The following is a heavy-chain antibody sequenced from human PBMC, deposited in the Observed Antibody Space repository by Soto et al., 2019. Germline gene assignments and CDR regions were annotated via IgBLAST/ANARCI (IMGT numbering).Heavy chain of an antibody. J-gene: IGHJ4*02. CDR1: GGSINTATHS. CDR2: IYHSGST. CDR3: ARGGGAPTTGDDY. V-gene: IGHV4-30-2*01. D-gene: IGHD3-16*01. Sequence: QLQLQESGSGLVKPSQTLSLTCAVSGGSINTATHSWSWIRQPPGKGLEWIGYIYHSGSTYYNPSVKSGVTLSIHEAHNHFSLRLCSVTAADTAVYYCARGGGAPTTGDDYWGQGILVTVSS.